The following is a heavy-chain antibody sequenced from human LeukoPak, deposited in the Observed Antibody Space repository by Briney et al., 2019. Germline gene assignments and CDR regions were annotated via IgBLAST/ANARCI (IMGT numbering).Heavy chain of an antibody. Sequence: GGSLRLSCAASGFTFSNAWMSWVRQAPGKGLEWVGRIKSKTDGGTPDYAAPVKGRFTISKDDSKNTLYLQMNSLKTEDTAVYYCTGVSRSSWYDYWGQGTLVTVSS. D-gene: IGHD6-13*01. J-gene: IGHJ4*02. V-gene: IGHV3-15*01. CDR3: TGVSRSSWYDY. CDR2: IKSKTDGGTP. CDR1: GFTFSNAW.